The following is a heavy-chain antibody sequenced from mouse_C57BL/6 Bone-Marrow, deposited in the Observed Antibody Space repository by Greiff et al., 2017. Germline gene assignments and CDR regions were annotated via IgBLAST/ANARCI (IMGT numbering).Heavy chain of an antibody. Sequence: VKLMESGPELVKPGASVKISCKASGYAFSSSWMNWVKQRPGKGLEWVGRIYPGDGDTNYNGKFKGKATLTADKSSSTAYMQLSSLTSEDSAVYFCAREVTPWFAYWGQGTLVTVSA. D-gene: IGHD2-2*01. CDR1: GYAFSSSW. CDR2: IYPGDGDT. CDR3: AREVTPWFAY. J-gene: IGHJ3*01. V-gene: IGHV1-82*01.